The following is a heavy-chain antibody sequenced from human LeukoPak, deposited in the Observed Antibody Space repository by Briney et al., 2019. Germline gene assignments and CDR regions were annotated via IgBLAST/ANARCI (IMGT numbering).Heavy chain of an antibody. V-gene: IGHV1-2*02. J-gene: IGHJ4*02. CDR2: INPNSGGT. CDR3: ASGGYKLDY. Sequence: ALVKVSCKASGYTFTDHYIHWVRQAPGQGLEWMGWINPNSGGTNYAQKFQGRVTMTRDTSISTAYMDLSRLTSDDTAVYYCASGGYKLDYWGQGTLVTVSS. D-gene: IGHD5-18*01. CDR1: GYTFTDHY.